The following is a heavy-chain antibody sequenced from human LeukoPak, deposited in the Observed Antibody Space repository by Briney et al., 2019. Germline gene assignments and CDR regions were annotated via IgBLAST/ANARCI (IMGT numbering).Heavy chain of an antibody. D-gene: IGHD3-22*01. CDR1: GFTFSSYA. Sequence: GGSLRLSCAASGFTFSSYAMSWVRQAPGKGLEWVSAISGSGGSTYYADSVKGRFTISRDNSKNTLYLQMNSLRAEDTALYYCARDKSSGYYYFDYWGQGTLVTVSS. CDR3: ARDKSSGYYYFDY. CDR2: ISGSGGST. V-gene: IGHV3-23*01. J-gene: IGHJ4*02.